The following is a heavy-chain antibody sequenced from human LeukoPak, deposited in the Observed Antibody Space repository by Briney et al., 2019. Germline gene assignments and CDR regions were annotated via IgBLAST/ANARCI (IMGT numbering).Heavy chain of an antibody. CDR1: GGSISSGGYS. Sequence: TLSLTCAVSGGSISSGGYSWSWIRQPPGKGLEWIGYIYHSGSTYYNPSLKSRVTISVDRSKNQFSLKLSSVTAADTAVYYCARGPHDSSGYYDYWGQGTPVTVSS. V-gene: IGHV4-30-2*01. CDR2: IYHSGST. CDR3: ARGPHDSSGYYDY. D-gene: IGHD3-22*01. J-gene: IGHJ4*02.